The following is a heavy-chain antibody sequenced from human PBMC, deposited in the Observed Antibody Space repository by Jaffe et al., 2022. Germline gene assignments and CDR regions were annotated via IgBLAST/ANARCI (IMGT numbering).Heavy chain of an antibody. J-gene: IGHJ5*02. CDR1: GGSFSGYY. Sequence: QVQLQQWGAGLLKPSETLSLTCAVYGGSFSGYYWSWIRQPPGKGLEWIGEINHSGSTNYNPSLKSRVTISVDTSKNQFSLKLSSVTAADTAVYYCARRGGYTTGSFDPWGQGTLVTVSS. CDR3: ARRGGYTTGSFDP. V-gene: IGHV4-34*01. CDR2: INHSGST. D-gene: IGHD1-1*01.